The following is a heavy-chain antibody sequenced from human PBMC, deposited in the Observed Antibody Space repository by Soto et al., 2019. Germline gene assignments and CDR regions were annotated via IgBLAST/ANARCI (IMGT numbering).Heavy chain of an antibody. CDR1: GFTFSSYG. CDR2: IAYDGSNK. J-gene: IGHJ5*02. Sequence: QVQLVESGGGVVQPGRSLRLSCVASGFTFSSYGMHWVRQAPGKALEWVAVIAYDGSNKYYADSVKGRFTISRDNSKNTLYLQMNSLRAEDTAVYYCAKDNCISTSCYRLYNWFDPWGQGTLVTVSS. CDR3: AKDNCISTSCYRLYNWFDP. D-gene: IGHD2-2*01. V-gene: IGHV3-30*18.